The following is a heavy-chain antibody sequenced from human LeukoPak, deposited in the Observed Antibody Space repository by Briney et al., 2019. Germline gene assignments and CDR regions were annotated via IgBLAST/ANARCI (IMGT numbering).Heavy chain of an antibody. D-gene: IGHD6-13*01. CDR3: AGSYDSSWYSFRFDP. V-gene: IGHV4-39*01. CDR1: GGSISSGSYY. J-gene: IGHJ5*02. CDR2: IYYSGST. Sequence: SETLSLTCTVSGGSISSGSYYWGWIRQPPGKRLEWIGSIYYSGSTYYNPSLKSRVTISVDTSRNQFSLKLSSVAAADTAVYYCAGSYDSSWYSFRFDPWGQGTLVTVSS.